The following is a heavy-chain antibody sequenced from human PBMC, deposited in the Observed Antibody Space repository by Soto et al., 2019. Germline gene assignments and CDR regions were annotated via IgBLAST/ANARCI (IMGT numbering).Heavy chain of an antibody. Sequence: QVQLVESGGGVVQHGRSLGLSCAASGFTFSNYGMHWVRQAPGKGLEWVALISSDGSNKYYADSVKGRFSISSDNSKSTLYLQANPRTAEDTAVYYCAKDGYSYGSADFWGQGPLVTVSS. D-gene: IGHD5-18*01. V-gene: IGHV3-30*18. CDR1: GFTFSNYG. CDR2: ISSDGSNK. CDR3: AKDGYSYGSADF. J-gene: IGHJ4*02.